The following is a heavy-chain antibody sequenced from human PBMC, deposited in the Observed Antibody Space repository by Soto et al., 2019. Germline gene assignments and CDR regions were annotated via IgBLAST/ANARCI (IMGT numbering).Heavy chain of an antibody. V-gene: IGHV1-69*02. CDR2: IIPILGIA. CDR1: GGTFSSYT. D-gene: IGHD2-2*01. CDR3: ARGYCSSTSCLLPHYFDY. Sequence: QVQLVQSGAEVKKPGSSVKVSCKASGGTFSSYTISWVRQAPGQGLEWMGRIIPILGIANYAQKFQGRVTITADKSTSTAYMELSSLRSEDTAVYYCARGYCSSTSCLLPHYFDYWGQGTLVTVSS. J-gene: IGHJ4*02.